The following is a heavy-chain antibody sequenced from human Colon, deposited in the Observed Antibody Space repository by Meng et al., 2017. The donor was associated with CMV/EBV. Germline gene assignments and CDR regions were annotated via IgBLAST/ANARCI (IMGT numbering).Heavy chain of an antibody. CDR3: AGGSGWITDP. CDR1: GFTFSTYW. CDR2: IKQDGSEK. V-gene: IGHV3-7*04. J-gene: IGHJ5*02. Sequence: GGSLRLSCAASGFTFSTYWMNWVRQAPGKGLEWVANIKQDGSEKNYVDSVKGRFTISRDNAKNSLYLQLNSLRADDTAVYFCAGGSGWITDPWGQGTLVTVSS. D-gene: IGHD6-19*01.